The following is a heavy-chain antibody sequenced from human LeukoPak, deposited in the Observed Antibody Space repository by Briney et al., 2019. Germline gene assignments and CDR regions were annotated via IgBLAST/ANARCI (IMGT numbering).Heavy chain of an antibody. CDR3: AKELNYDSSGYFVRSGFY. Sequence: GGSLRLSCAASGFTFSSYAMSWVRQAPGKGLEWVSAISGSGGSTYYADSVKGRFTISRDNSKNTLYLQMNSLRAEDTAVYYCAKELNYDSSGYFVRSGFYWGQGTLVTASS. CDR2: ISGSGGST. V-gene: IGHV3-23*01. D-gene: IGHD3-22*01. J-gene: IGHJ4*02. CDR1: GFTFSSYA.